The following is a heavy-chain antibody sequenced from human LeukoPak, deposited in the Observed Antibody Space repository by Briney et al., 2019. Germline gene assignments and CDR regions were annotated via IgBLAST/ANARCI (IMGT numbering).Heavy chain of an antibody. V-gene: IGHV7-4-1*02. CDR1: GGTFSSYA. CDR2: INTNTGNP. Sequence: ASVKVSCKASGGTFSSYAMSWVRQAPGQGLEWMGWINTNTGNPTYAQGFTGRFVFSLDTSVSTAYLQISSLKAEDTAVYYCARDTPWTDDTTVTTTSDYWGQGTLVTVSS. J-gene: IGHJ4*02. D-gene: IGHD4-17*01. CDR3: ARDTPWTDDTTVTTTSDY.